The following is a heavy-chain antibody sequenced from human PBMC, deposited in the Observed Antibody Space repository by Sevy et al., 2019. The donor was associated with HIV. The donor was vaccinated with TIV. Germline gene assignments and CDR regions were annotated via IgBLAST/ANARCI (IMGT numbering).Heavy chain of an antibody. J-gene: IGHJ6*02. V-gene: IGHV3-23*01. Sequence: GGSLRLSCAVSGFTFSTSAMSWVRQAPGKGLEWVSSISGSGGSTYYADSVKGRFTISRDNSKNTLYLQMNSLRAEDTAVYYCAKVDVVVPVADYGMDVWGQGTTVTVSS. CDR3: AKVDVVVPVADYGMDV. CDR2: ISGSGGST. D-gene: IGHD2-2*01. CDR1: GFTFSTSA.